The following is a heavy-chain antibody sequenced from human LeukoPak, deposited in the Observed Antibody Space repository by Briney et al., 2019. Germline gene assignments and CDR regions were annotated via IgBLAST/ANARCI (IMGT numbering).Heavy chain of an antibody. D-gene: IGHD1-26*01. J-gene: IGHJ4*02. CDR2: ISSSGTTI. CDR3: ARRRDSGSLQHFDY. Sequence: GGSLRLSCAASGFTFSDYYMSWLRQAPGKGLEWVSYISSSGTTIYYADSVKGRFTISRDNAKNSLYLQMNSLRAEDTAVYYCARRRDSGSLQHFDYWGQGTLVTVSS. V-gene: IGHV3-11*01. CDR1: GFTFSDYY.